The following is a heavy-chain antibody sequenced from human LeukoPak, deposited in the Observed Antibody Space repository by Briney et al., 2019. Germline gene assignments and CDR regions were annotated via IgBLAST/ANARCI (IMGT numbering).Heavy chain of an antibody. D-gene: IGHD2-2*01. J-gene: IGHJ4*02. CDR3: ARLIWDIVVVPAANFDY. CDR2: IYHVGFT. V-gene: IGHV4-4*02. CDR1: GDSITNSIW. Sequence: SETLSLTCAVSGDSITNSIWWSWVRQPPGRGLEWIGDIYHVGFTNYNPSLKSRVTISVDKSKNQVSLKLTSVTAADTAVYYCARLIWDIVVVPAANFDYWGQGTLVTVSS.